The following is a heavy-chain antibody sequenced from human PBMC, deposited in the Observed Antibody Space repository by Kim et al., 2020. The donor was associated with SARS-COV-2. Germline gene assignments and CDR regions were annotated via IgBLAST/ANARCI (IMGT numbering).Heavy chain of an antibody. CDR2: IYYSGST. D-gene: IGHD4-17*01. CDR1: GGSISSGDYY. CDR3: ARDKEGNTVSDAFDI. Sequence: SETLSLTCTVSGGSISSGDYYWSWIRQPPGKGLEWIGYIYYSGSTYYNPSLKSRVTISVDTSKNQFSLKLSSVTAADTAVYYCARDKEGNTVSDAFDIWGQGTMVTVSS. J-gene: IGHJ3*02. V-gene: IGHV4-30-4*01.